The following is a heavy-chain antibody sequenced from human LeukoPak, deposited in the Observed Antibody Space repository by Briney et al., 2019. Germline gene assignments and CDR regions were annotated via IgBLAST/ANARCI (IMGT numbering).Heavy chain of an antibody. CDR1: GFTFSSYG. V-gene: IGHV3-33*06. CDR3: AKDRSYYDSRRRLHLNWFDP. Sequence: QPGGSLRLSCAASGFTFSSYGMHWVRQAPGKGLEWVAVIWYDGSNKYYADSVKGRFTISRDNSKNTLYLQMNSLRAEDRAVYYCAKDRSYYDSRRRLHLNWFDPWGQGTLVTVSS. J-gene: IGHJ5*02. D-gene: IGHD3-22*01. CDR2: IWYDGSNK.